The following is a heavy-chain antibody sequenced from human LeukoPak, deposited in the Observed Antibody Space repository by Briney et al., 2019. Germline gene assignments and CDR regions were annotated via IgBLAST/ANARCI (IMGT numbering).Heavy chain of an antibody. CDR3: ARDDYGDY. J-gene: IGHJ4*02. CDR1: GFTFSSYA. V-gene: IGHV3-30-3*01. Sequence: GGSLRLSCAASGFTFSSYAMHWVRQAPGKGLEWVAVISYDGSNKYYADSVKGRFTISRDNSKNTLYLQMNSLRAEDTAVYYCARDDYGDYWGQGTLVTVSS. CDR2: ISYDGSNK.